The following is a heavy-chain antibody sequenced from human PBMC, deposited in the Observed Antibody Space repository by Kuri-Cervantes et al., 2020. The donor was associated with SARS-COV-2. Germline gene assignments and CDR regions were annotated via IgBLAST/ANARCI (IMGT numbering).Heavy chain of an antibody. CDR3: ARPACLYYYDSSGYCHFQH. CDR2: IYYSGRT. J-gene: IGHJ1*01. Sequence: SETLSLTCTVSGGSISSSGYYWCWIRQPPGKGLEWIGSIYYSGRTYYNPSLKSRVTISVDTSKNQFSLKLSSVTAADTAVYYCARPACLYYYDSSGYCHFQHWGQGTLVTVSS. D-gene: IGHD3-22*01. V-gene: IGHV4-39*07. CDR1: GGSISSSGYY.